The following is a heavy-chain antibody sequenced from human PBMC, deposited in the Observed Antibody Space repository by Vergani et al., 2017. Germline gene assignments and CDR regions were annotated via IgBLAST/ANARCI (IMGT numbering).Heavy chain of an antibody. CDR3: ARSPYGDYGYYYYYGMDV. CDR1: GYTFTGYY. V-gene: IGHV1-2*02. CDR2: INPNSGGT. J-gene: IGHJ6*02. Sequence: QVQLVQSGAEVKKPGASVKVSCKASGYTFTGYYMHWVRQAPGQGLEWMGWINPNSGGTNYAQKFQGRVTMTWDTSISTAYMELSRLRSDDTAVYYCARSPYGDYGYYYYYGMDVWGQGTTVTVSS. D-gene: IGHD4-17*01.